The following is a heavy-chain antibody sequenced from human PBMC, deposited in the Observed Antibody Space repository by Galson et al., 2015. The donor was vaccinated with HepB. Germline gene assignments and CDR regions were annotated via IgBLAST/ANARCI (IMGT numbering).Heavy chain of an antibody. CDR2: ISGSGGRT. V-gene: IGHV3-23*01. CDR3: AKPSSGYYVGGFEY. Sequence: SLRLSCAASGFTFSSYAMSWVRQAPGKGLEWVSAISGSGGRTYYADSVKGRFTISRDNSKNTLYLQMNSLRAEDTAVYYCAKPSSGYYVGGFEYWGQGTLVTVSS. D-gene: IGHD3-22*01. CDR1: GFTFSSYA. J-gene: IGHJ4*02.